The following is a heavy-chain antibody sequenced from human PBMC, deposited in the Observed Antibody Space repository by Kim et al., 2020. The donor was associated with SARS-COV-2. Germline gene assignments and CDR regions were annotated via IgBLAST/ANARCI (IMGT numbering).Heavy chain of an antibody. D-gene: IGHD3-10*01. CDR1: GGSISSYY. CDR3: AAKGGYYGWGFDY. Sequence: SETLSLTCTVSGGSISSYYWSWIRQPPGKGLEWIGYIYYSGSTNYNPSLKSRVTISVDTSKNQFSLKLSSVTAADTAGYYCAAKGGYYGWGFDYWGRGT. J-gene: IGHJ4*02. CDR2: IYYSGST. V-gene: IGHV4-59*08.